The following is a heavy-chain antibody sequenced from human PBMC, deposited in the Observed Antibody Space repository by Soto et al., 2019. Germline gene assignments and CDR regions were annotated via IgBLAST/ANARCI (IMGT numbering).Heavy chain of an antibody. V-gene: IGHV3-23*01. J-gene: IGHJ4*02. CDR1: GFTFSSYA. CDR3: AKVGGTSHPPIPVDY. D-gene: IGHD2-2*02. Sequence: EVQLLESGGGLVQPGGSLRLSCAASGFTFSSYAMNWLRQAPGKGLEWVSTISGSGGSTYYAHTSTYYADSAKVRFTIYRDKSKNTLYLQMNSLRAEDTAVYYCAKVGGTSHPPIPVDYWGQGTLVTVSS. CDR2: ISGSGGSTYYAHTST.